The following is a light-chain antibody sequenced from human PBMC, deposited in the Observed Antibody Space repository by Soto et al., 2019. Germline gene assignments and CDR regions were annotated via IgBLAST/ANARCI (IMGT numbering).Light chain of an antibody. CDR1: SSDVGAYNY. CDR3: SSYTSSTTLVV. J-gene: IGLJ2*01. V-gene: IGLV2-14*01. CDR2: AVS. Sequence: QSALTQPASVSGCPGQSITISCTGTSSDVGAYNYVSWYQQHPGKAPKLMIYAVSNRPSGVSNRFSGSKSGNTASLTISGLQAEDEGDYYCSSYTSSTTLVVFGGGTKLTVL.